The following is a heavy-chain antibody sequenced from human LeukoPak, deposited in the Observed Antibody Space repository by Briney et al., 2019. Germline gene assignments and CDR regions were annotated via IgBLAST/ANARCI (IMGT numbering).Heavy chain of an antibody. J-gene: IGHJ2*01. CDR2: ISGDGGRT. CDR3: AKHYFYGSGTYHYFDL. CDR1: GFSFDDYA. V-gene: IGHV3-43*02. D-gene: IGHD3-10*01. Sequence: GGSLRLSCAASGFSFDDYAMHWVRQAPGKGLEWVSLISGDGGRTFYADSVKGRFTISRDNIKNSLYLQMNSLRAEDTALYYCAKHYFYGSGTYHYFDLWGRGTLVTVSS.